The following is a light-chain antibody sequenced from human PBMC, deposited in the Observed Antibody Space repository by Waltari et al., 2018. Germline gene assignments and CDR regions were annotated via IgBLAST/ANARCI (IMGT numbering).Light chain of an antibody. V-gene: IGKV2-28*01. CDR3: MQALQTPSRT. CDR1: QSLLHSNGYNY. J-gene: IGKJ4*01. Sequence: DIVMTQSPLSLPVTPGEPASISCRSSQSLLHSNGYNYLDWYLQKPGQSPQLLIYLGSNRASGVPDRFSGSGSGTDFTLKISRVEAEDVGVYYYMQALQTPSRTFGGGTKVEIK. CDR2: LGS.